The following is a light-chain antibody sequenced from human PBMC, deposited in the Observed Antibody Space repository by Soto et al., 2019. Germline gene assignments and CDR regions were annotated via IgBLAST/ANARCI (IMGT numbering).Light chain of an antibody. CDR1: QSVSSNY. V-gene: IGKV3-20*01. J-gene: IGKJ1*01. Sequence: EVVLTQSPGTLSLSPGERATLSCRASQSVSSNYLAWYQHKPGQAPRLLIYGASDRAAGIPDRFSGGGSGTDFTLTISRLEPEDFGVYYCQQYGGSLSWTGGQGTKVEIK. CDR3: QQYGGSLSWT. CDR2: GAS.